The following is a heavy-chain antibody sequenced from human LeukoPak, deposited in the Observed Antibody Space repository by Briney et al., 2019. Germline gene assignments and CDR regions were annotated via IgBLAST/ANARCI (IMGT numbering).Heavy chain of an antibody. D-gene: IGHD6-13*01. CDR2: ISWNSGSI. V-gene: IGHV3-9*01. J-gene: IGHJ4*02. Sequence: PGGSLRLSCAASGFTFDDYAMHWVRQAPGKGLEWVSGISWNSGSIGYADSVKGRFTISRDNAKNSLYLQMNSLRAEDTALYYCAKDKRSAYSSSWGSLDYWGQGTLVTVSS. CDR1: GFTFDDYA. CDR3: AKDKRSAYSSSWGSLDY.